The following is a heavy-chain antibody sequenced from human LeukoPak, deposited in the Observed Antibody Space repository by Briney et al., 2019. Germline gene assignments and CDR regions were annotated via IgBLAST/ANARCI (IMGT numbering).Heavy chain of an antibody. CDR2: IHYSGST. Sequence: SETLSLTCTVSGGSISSGGFSWSWIRQHPGKGLEWIGYIHYSGSTSYNPSLKSRVTISVDTSKNQFSLKVRSVTAADTAVYYCASTSNYAFNIWGQGTMVTVSS. J-gene: IGHJ3*02. CDR1: GGSISSGGFS. V-gene: IGHV4-31*03. CDR3: ASTSNYAFNI. D-gene: IGHD5-24*01.